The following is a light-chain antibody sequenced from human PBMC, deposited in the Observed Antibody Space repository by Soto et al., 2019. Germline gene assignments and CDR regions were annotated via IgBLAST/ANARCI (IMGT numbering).Light chain of an antibody. Sequence: QLTPSPPSLLASVRDRDTITCRASQSISPFLAWYQQKPGKVPKFLIYAASTLQSGVPSRFSGSGSGTDFTLTISSLQPDDVATYYCQKYNRVPLAFGGGTKVDIK. V-gene: IGKV1-27*01. CDR2: AAS. J-gene: IGKJ4*02. CDR3: QKYNRVPLA. CDR1: QSISPF.